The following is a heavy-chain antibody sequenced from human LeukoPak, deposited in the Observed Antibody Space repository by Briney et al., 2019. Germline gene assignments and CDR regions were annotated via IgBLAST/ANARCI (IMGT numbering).Heavy chain of an antibody. D-gene: IGHD6-19*01. CDR3: AKAGVAGGIAVAACDY. V-gene: IGHV3-23*01. CDR1: GFTFSSYA. J-gene: IGHJ4*02. CDR2: ISGSGGST. Sequence: GGSLRLSCAASGFTFSSYALSWVRQAPGKGLEWVSAISGSGGSTYYADSVKGRFTISRDNSKNTLYVQMNSLRAEDTAVYYCAKAGVAGGIAVAACDYWGQGTLVTVSS.